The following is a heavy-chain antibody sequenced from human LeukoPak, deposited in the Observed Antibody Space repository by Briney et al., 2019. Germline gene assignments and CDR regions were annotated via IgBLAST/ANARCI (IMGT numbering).Heavy chain of an antibody. D-gene: IGHD7-27*01. CDR3: AAGWGIDAFDF. V-gene: IGHV4-59*03. Sequence: SETLSLTCNVSGGSISSYYWSWIRQPPGKGLEWIGFVYYTGNTNYSPSLKSRVSISLETSKNRFSLKVTSVTAADTAVYYCAAGWGIDAFDFWGRGTLVTVAS. CDR2: VYYTGNT. J-gene: IGHJ3*01. CDR1: GGSISSYY.